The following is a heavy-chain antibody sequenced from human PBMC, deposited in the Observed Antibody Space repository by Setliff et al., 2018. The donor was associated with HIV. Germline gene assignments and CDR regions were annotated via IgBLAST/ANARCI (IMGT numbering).Heavy chain of an antibody. D-gene: IGHD3-3*01. V-gene: IGHV4-39*01. CDR3: ATHVLQVLEWLSHFDY. CDR1: GGSIRSSSYY. CDR2: IYSNGNT. Sequence: NPSETLSLTCTVSGGSIRSSSYYWRWIRQPPGKGLAWIGSIYSNGNTYYNPSLKSRVTLSVDTSKNQFSLNLSSVTAADTAVYYCATHVLQVLEWLSHFDYWGQGTLVTVSS. J-gene: IGHJ4*01.